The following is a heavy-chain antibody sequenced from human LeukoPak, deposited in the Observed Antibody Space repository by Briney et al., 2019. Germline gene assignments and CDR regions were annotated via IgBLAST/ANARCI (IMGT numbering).Heavy chain of an antibody. CDR3: ARDIGYYDSSGYPRDAFDI. CDR1: GGSISSYY. V-gene: IGHV4-4*07. CDR2: IYTRGST. D-gene: IGHD3-22*01. J-gene: IGHJ3*02. Sequence: SETLSLTCTVSGGSISSYYWSSIRQPAGKGLEWIGRIYTRGSTNYNPSLKSRVTMSVDTSKNQFSLKLSSVTAADTAVYYCARDIGYYDSSGYPRDAFDIWGQGTMVTVSS.